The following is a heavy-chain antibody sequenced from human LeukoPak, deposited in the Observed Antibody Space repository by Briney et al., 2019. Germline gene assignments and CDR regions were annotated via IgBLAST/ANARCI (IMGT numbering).Heavy chain of an antibody. CDR3: ARDFSYYDFWSGLGYAFDI. CDR2: IYTSGST. J-gene: IGHJ3*02. D-gene: IGHD3-3*01. V-gene: IGHV4-61*02. Sequence: SETLSLTCTVSGGSISSGSYYWSWIRQPAGKGLEWIGRIYTSGSTNYNPSLKSRVTISVDTSKNQFSLKLSSVTAADTAVYYCARDFSYYDFWSGLGYAFDIWGQGTMVTVSS. CDR1: GGSISSGSYY.